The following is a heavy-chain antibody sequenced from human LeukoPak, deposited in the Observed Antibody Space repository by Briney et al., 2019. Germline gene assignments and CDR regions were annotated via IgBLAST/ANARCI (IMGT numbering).Heavy chain of an antibody. Sequence: SETLSLTCTVSGGSISSYYWGWIRQPPGKGLEWIGSIYYSGSTYYNPSLKSRVTISVDTSKNQFSLKLSSVTAADTAVYYCASYDFWSGTNWFDPWGQGTLVTVSS. CDR1: GGSISSYY. D-gene: IGHD3-3*01. J-gene: IGHJ5*02. V-gene: IGHV4-39*01. CDR2: IYYSGST. CDR3: ASYDFWSGTNWFDP.